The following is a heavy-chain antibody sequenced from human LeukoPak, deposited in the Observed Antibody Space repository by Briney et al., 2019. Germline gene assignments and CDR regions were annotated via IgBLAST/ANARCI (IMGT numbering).Heavy chain of an antibody. J-gene: IGHJ4*02. CDR1: GFTFSSYS. CDR3: VRGAYSSSWLNFDY. V-gene: IGHV3-21*01. CDR2: ISSSSSYI. D-gene: IGHD6-13*01. Sequence: GGSLRLSCAASGFTFSSYSMNWVRQAPGKGREWVSSISSSSSYIYYANSAKGRFTVSRDNSKNTLYLQMNSLRAEDTAVYYCVRGAYSSSWLNFDYWGQGTLVTVSS.